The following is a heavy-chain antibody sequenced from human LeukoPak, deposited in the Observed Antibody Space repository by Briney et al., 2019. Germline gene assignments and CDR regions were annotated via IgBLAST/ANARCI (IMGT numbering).Heavy chain of an antibody. Sequence: PSETLSLTCTVSGGSISSYYWSWIRQPPGEGLEWIGYIYYSGSTYYNPSLKSRVTMSVDTSKNQFSLNLSSVTAADTAVYYCARGGSSSSLNHFDYWGQGTLVTVSS. CDR1: GGSISSYY. V-gene: IGHV4-59*01. CDR3: ARGGSSSSLNHFDY. D-gene: IGHD6-13*01. CDR2: IYYSGST. J-gene: IGHJ4*02.